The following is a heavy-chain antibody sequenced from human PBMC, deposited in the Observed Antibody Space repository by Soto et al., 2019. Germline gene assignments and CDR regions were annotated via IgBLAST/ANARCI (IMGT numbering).Heavy chain of an antibody. J-gene: IGHJ4*02. Sequence: SGTLSLSCAFLCSSISSYYWSWIQKTPWNGLEWIGYIYYSGSTNYNPSLKSRVTISVDTSKNQFSLKLSSVTAADTAVYYCARESIDPQLGTFLDYWGQGALVTVS. D-gene: IGHD1-1*01. CDR2: IYYSGST. CDR3: ARESIDPQLGTFLDY. V-gene: IGHV4-59*01. CDR1: CSSISSYY.